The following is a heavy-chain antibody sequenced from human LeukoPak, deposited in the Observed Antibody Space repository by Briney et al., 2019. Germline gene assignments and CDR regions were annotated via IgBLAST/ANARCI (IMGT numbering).Heavy chain of an antibody. CDR3: ARGQYSGSWSYYFDY. J-gene: IGHJ4*02. CDR1: GASINTYY. Sequence: SETLSLTCTVSGASINTYYWNWIRQPPGKGLEWIGYISYSGSTNYNPSLKSRVTISLDTSKNQFSLQLSSVTAADTAVYYCARGQYSGSWSYYFDYWGQGTLVTASS. D-gene: IGHD6-13*01. V-gene: IGHV4-59*01. CDR2: ISYSGST.